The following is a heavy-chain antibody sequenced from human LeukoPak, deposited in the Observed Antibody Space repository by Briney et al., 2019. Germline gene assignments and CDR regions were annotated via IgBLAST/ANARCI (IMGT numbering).Heavy chain of an antibody. D-gene: IGHD2-21*01. V-gene: IGHV1-69*06. CDR1: GGAFNTLV. J-gene: IGHJ6*03. CDR3: ARPSILLNNYYCYYMDV. Sequence: PLASVKVSCKASGGAFNTLVVSWVRQTPGLGLEWMGGIIPMFGTSNYAQKFQGRVTITADKSTGTAYMELSGLRSEDTAVYYCARPSILLNNYYCYYMDVWDKATTVTVSS. CDR2: IIPMFGTS.